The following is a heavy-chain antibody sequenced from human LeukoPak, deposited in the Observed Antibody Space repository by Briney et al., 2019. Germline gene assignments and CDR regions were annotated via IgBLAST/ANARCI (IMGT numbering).Heavy chain of an antibody. CDR1: GFTFSSYE. Sequence: GGSLRPSCAASGFTFSSYEMNWVRQAPGKGLEWVSYIGSSGTTIYYADSVKGRFTISRDNAKNSLYLQMNSLRAEDTAVYYCAREEGGNYFDAWGQGTLVTVSS. J-gene: IGHJ4*02. CDR2: IGSSGTTI. V-gene: IGHV3-48*03. CDR3: AREEGGNYFDA. D-gene: IGHD1-26*01.